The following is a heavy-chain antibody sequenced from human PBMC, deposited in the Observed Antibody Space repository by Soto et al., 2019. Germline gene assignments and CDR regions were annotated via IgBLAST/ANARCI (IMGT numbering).Heavy chain of an antibody. D-gene: IGHD5-12*01. V-gene: IGHV3-30*18. CDR3: AKTFRDGYNFLDY. J-gene: IGHJ4*02. CDR2: ISYDGSNK. CDR1: GFTFSSYG. Sequence: GGSLRLSCAASGFTFSSYGMHWVRQAPGKGLEWVAVISYDGSNKYYADSVKGRFTISRDNSKNTLYLQMNSLRAEDTAVYYCAKTFRDGYNFLDYWGQGTLVTVSS.